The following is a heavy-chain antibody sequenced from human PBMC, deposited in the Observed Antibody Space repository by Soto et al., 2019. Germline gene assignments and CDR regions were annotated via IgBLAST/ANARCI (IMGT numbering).Heavy chain of an antibody. Sequence: ASVKVSSKTSGYIFTTYGIRWVRQARGQGLEWMGWISGYNADTRYAQKFADRVTMTTDTSTRTVYMELRSLRSDDTAVYYCARGPSVYYNAMDVCGQGTTVTGSS. CDR3: ARGPSVYYNAMDV. D-gene: IGHD6-19*01. CDR1: GYIFTTYG. V-gene: IGHV1-18*04. J-gene: IGHJ6*02. CDR2: ISGYNADT.